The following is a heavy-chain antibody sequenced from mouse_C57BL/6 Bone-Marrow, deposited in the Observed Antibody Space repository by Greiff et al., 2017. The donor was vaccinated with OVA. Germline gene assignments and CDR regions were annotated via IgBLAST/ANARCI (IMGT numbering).Heavy chain of an antibody. CDR2: IDPSDSYT. V-gene: IGHV1-69*01. CDR1: GYTFTSYW. Sequence: QVQLQQPGAELVMPGASVKLSCKASGYTFTSYWMHWVKQRHGQGLEWIGEIDPSDSYTNYNQKFKGKSTLTVDKSSSTAYMQLSSLTSEDSAVYYCARDCYSYAMDYWGQGTSVTVSS. J-gene: IGHJ4*01. CDR3: ARDCYSYAMDY. D-gene: IGHD2-3*01.